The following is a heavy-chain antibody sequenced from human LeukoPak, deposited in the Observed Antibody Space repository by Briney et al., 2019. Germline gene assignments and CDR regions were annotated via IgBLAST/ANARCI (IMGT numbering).Heavy chain of an antibody. J-gene: IGHJ5*02. CDR2: ISSSSSYI. CDR1: GFTFSSYS. V-gene: IGHV3-21*01. D-gene: IGHD6-13*01. CDR3: ARSSSPNWFDP. Sequence: GGSLRLSCAASGFTFSSYSMNWVRQAPGKGLEWVSSISSSSSYIYYADSVKGRSTISRDNAKNSLYLQMNSLRAEDTAVYYCARSSSPNWFDPWGQGTLVTVSS.